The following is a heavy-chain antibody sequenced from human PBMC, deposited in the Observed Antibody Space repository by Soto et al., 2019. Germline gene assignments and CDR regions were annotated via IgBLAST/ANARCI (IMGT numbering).Heavy chain of an antibody. CDR3: SRGPNPYYFYF. CDR2: INAGNGNT. V-gene: IGHV1-3*01. Sequence: ASVKVSCKASGYTFTSYAMHWVRQAPGQRLERMGWINAGNGNTKYSQKFQGRVTITRDTSASTAYMELSSLRSEDTAVYYCSRGPNPYYFYFCGRRTLVPVSS. J-gene: IGHJ4*01. CDR1: GYTFTSYA.